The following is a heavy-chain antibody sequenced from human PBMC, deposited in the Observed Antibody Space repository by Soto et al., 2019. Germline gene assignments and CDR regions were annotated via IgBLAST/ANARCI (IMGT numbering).Heavy chain of an antibody. CDR3: ASARHIGP. D-gene: IGHD2-21*01. CDR1: GFTFSNYW. CDR2: IKEDGSER. Sequence: EVQLVESGGDLVQPGGSLRLSCAASGFTFSNYWMSWVRQAPGKGLEWVANIKEDGSERHYVDSVKGRFTISRDNAENSLYMQMNSLRAEDTAVYYCASARHIGPWGQGTLVTVSS. V-gene: IGHV3-7*01. J-gene: IGHJ5*02.